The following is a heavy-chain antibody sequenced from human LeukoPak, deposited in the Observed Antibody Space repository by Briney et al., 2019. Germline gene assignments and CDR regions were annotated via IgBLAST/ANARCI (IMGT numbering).Heavy chain of an antibody. J-gene: IGHJ5*02. V-gene: IGHV3-23*01. Sequence: GGSLRLSCAASGFTFSSYAMSWVRQAPGKGLEWVSAISGSGGSTYYADSMKGRFTISRDNSKNTLYLQMNSLRAEDTAVYYCAKDQVYSNYIWFDPWGQGTLVTVSS. CDR3: AKDQVYSNYIWFDP. D-gene: IGHD4-4*01. CDR1: GFTFSSYA. CDR2: ISGSGGST.